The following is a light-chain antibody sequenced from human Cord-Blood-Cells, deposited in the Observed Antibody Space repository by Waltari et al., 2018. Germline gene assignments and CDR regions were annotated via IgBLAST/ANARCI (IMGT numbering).Light chain of an antibody. Sequence: QSALTQPASVSGSPGQSITISCTGTSSDVGGYNYVSWYQQHPGKAPKLMIYDVSKRPSGVSNRFSGSKSGNTASLTISGLQAEDEADYYCSSYAGSYTYVFGTGTKVTVL. J-gene: IGLJ1*01. CDR1: SSDVGGYNY. CDR3: SSYAGSYTYV. CDR2: DVS. V-gene: IGLV2-14*01.